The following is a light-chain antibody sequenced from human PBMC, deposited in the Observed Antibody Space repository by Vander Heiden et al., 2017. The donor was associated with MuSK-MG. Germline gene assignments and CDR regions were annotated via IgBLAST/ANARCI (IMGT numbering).Light chain of an antibody. Sequence: QAVVTQGPSLTVSPGGTVTLTCGSSTGAVTSGHYPYWFQQKPGQAPRTLIYDTSNKHSWTPARLSGSLLGGKAALTLSGAQPEDEAEYYCLLSYSGASWVFGGGTKLTVL. V-gene: IGLV7-46*01. CDR1: TGAVTSGHY. J-gene: IGLJ3*02. CDR2: DTS. CDR3: LLSYSGASWV.